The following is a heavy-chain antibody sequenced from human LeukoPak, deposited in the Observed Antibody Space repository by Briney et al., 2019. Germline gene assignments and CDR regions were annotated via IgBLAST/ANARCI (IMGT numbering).Heavy chain of an antibody. D-gene: IGHD6-13*01. V-gene: IGHV3-7*01. CDR2: IKQDGSEK. Sequence: GGSLRLSCAASGFTFSSYWMSWVRQAPGKGLEWVANIKQDGSEKYYVDSVKGRFTISRDNAKNSLYLQMNSLRAEGTAVYYCARGTRLSSSSWYYGMDVWGQGTTVTVSS. J-gene: IGHJ6*02. CDR3: ARGTRLSSSSWYYGMDV. CDR1: GFTFSSYW.